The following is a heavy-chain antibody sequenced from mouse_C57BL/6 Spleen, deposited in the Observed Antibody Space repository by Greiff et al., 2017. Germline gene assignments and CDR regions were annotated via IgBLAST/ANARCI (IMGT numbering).Heavy chain of an antibody. D-gene: IGHD2-3*01. V-gene: IGHV3-6*01. CDR1: GYSITSGYY. Sequence: ESGPGLVKPSQSLSLTCSVTGYSITSGYYWNWIRQFPGNKLEWMGYISYDGSNNYNPSLKNRITITRDTSKNQFFLKLNSVTTEDTATYYCARLYDGSYYAMDYWGQGTSVTVSS. CDR2: ISYDGSN. J-gene: IGHJ4*01. CDR3: ARLYDGSYYAMDY.